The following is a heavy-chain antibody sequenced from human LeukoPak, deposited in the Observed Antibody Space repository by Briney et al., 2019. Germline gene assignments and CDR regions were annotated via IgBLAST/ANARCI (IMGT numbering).Heavy chain of an antibody. CDR2: IKSKTDGGKT. CDR3: TTEGVAAAAFDY. J-gene: IGHJ4*02. Sequence: GGSLRLSCAASGFTFSNAWMSWVRQAPGKGLEGVGRIKSKTDGGKTDYAAPVKGRFTISRDNSKNTLYLQMNSLKTEDTAVYYCTTEGVAAAAFDYWGQGTLVTVSS. D-gene: IGHD6-13*01. CDR1: GFTFSNAW. V-gene: IGHV3-15*01.